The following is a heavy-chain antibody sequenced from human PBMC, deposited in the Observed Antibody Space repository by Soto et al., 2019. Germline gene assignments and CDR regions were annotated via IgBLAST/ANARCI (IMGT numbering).Heavy chain of an antibody. Sequence: GGSLRLSCAASGYSRFSYYSMNWVRQAPGKGLEWVSFISGSGYPIYYADSVRGRFTISRDNAKNSLSLQMDSLRVEDTAVYYCARVRGHSYGYVDYWGQGTLVTVSS. CDR2: ISGSGYPI. CDR3: ARVRGHSYGYVDY. CDR1: GYSRFSYYS. D-gene: IGHD5-18*01. V-gene: IGHV3-48*01. J-gene: IGHJ4*02.